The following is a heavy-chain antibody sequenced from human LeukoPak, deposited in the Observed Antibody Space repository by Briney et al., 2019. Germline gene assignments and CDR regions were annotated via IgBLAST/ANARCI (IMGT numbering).Heavy chain of an antibody. CDR3: ARGGLVGA. D-gene: IGHD1-26*01. CDR1: GFTFSSYS. V-gene: IGHV3-21*01. J-gene: IGHJ3*01. Sequence: GGSLRLSCAASGFTFSSYSMNWVRQAPGKGLEWGSSIRSSSSYIYYADSVKGRFPISRDNAKNSLYLQMNSRRAEDTAVYYCARGGLVGAGGQGTMVTVSS. CDR2: IRSSSSYI.